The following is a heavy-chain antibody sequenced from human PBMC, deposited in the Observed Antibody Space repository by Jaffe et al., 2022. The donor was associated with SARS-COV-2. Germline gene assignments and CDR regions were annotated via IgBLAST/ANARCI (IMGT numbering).Heavy chain of an antibody. D-gene: IGHD2-8*01. Sequence: EVQLVESGGGVVQPGGSLRLSCAASGFTFDDYAMHWVRQAPGKGLEWVSLISGDGGSTYYADSVKGRFTISRDNSKNSLYLQMNSLRTEDTALYYCAKGYCTNGVCLYYFDYWGQGTLVTVSS. J-gene: IGHJ4*02. CDR1: GFTFDDYA. V-gene: IGHV3-43*02. CDR3: AKGYCTNGVCLYYFDY. CDR2: ISGDGGST.